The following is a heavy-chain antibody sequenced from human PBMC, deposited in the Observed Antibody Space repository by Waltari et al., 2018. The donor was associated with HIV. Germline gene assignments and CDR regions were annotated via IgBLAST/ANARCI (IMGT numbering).Heavy chain of an antibody. D-gene: IGHD6-19*01. Sequence: QVQLQESGPGLVKPSETLSLTCTVSGGSISSYYWSWIRQPPEKGLEWIGYIYSTGSANYNPSLKTRVNMSVDTSKNQFCLNLTSVAAADTAVYYCARVPGFSSGVFEYWGQGTLVTVSS. V-gene: IGHV4-59*13. J-gene: IGHJ4*02. CDR3: ARVPGFSSGVFEY. CDR1: GGSISSYY. CDR2: IYSTGSA.